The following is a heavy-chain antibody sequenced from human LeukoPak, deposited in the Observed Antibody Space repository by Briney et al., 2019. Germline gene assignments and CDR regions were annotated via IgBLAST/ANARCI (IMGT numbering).Heavy chain of an antibody. CDR2: TYYRSKWYN. CDR3: ARGGIGYCTSSSCYFDS. Sequence: SPTLSLTFAISGDSVSTNSAAWNWIRQSPSRGLEWLGRTYYRSKWYNDYAVSVKSRITINPDTSKNHFSLQLNSVTPEDTAVYYCARGGIGYCTSSSCYFDSWGQGALVTVSS. CDR1: GDSVSTNSAA. D-gene: IGHD2-2*01. V-gene: IGHV6-1*01. J-gene: IGHJ4*02.